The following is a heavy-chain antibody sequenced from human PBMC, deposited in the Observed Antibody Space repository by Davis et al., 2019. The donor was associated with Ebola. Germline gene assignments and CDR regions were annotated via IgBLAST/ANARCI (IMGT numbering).Heavy chain of an antibody. V-gene: IGHV3-30*04. CDR1: GVHLSNHV. J-gene: IGHJ6*03. D-gene: IGHD1-1*01. CDR2: ISYDGKNE. CDR3: ARARGTTDDYMDV. Sequence: RPLPPPWVSIGVHLSNHVIHWVRQTLAIGLEWVAVISYDGKNEYYRDSVQGRFTISRDNAKNTVWLQMNSLRVEDTALYYCARARGTTDDYMDVWGKGTTVTVSS.